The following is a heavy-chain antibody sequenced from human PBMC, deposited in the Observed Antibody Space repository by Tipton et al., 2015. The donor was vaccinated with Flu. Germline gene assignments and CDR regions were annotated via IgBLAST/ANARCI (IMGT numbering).Heavy chain of an antibody. CDR2: ISSSSSYI. Sequence: SLRLSCAASGFTFSSYSMNWVRQAPGKGLEWVSSISSSSSYIYYADSAKGRFTISRDNAKNSLYLQMNSLRAEDTAVYYCARGEYCSSTSCHYYYYYYMDVWGKGTTVTVSS. D-gene: IGHD2-2*01. J-gene: IGHJ6*03. V-gene: IGHV3-21*01. CDR3: ARGEYCSSTSCHYYYYYYMDV. CDR1: GFTFSSYS.